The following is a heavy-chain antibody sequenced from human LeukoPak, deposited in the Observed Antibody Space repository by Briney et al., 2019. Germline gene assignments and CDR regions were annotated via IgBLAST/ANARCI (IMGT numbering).Heavy chain of an antibody. D-gene: IGHD4-11*01. CDR3: ARDLCPYSNYYFDY. J-gene: IGHJ4*02. Sequence: KPGGSLILSCAASGFTFSSYSMNWVRQAPGRGLEWVSSISSSSSYIYYADSVKGRFTISRDNAKNSLYLQMNSLRAEDTAVYYCARDLCPYSNYYFDYWGQGTLVTVSS. CDR1: GFTFSSYS. V-gene: IGHV3-21*01. CDR2: ISSSSSYI.